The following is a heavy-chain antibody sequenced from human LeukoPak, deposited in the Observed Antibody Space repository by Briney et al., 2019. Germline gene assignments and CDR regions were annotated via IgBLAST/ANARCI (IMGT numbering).Heavy chain of an antibody. Sequence: GGSLRLSCAASGFTFSSYSMNWVRQAPGKGLEWVSYISSSSTIYYADSVEGRFTISRDNAKNSLYLQMNSLRAEDTAVYYCARYCSGGSCYDAFDIWGQGTMVTVSS. V-gene: IGHV3-48*04. CDR2: ISSSSTI. CDR1: GFTFSSYS. J-gene: IGHJ3*02. CDR3: ARYCSGGSCYDAFDI. D-gene: IGHD2-15*01.